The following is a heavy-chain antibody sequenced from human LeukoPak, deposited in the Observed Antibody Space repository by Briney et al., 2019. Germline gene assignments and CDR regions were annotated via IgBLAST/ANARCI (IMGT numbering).Heavy chain of an antibody. CDR1: GFTFNDYG. D-gene: IGHD4-17*01. V-gene: IGHV3-20*04. CDR3: ASLYVVSTVTN. J-gene: IGHJ4*02. Sequence: GGSLRLSCAASGFTFNDYGMSWVRQAPGKGLEWVSGINWDGGSTGYADSVKGRFTISRDNAKNSLYLQMNSLRAEDTALYYCASLYVVSTVTNWGQGTLVTVSS. CDR2: INWDGGST.